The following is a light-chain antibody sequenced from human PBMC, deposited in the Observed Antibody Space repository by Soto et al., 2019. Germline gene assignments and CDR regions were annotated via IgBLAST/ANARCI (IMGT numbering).Light chain of an antibody. CDR1: QSVFNY. V-gene: IGKV3-11*01. Sequence: EVVLTQSPATLSLSPGERATLSCRASQSVFNYLAWYQQKPGQAPRLLIDDASNRAAGIPARFSGSGSGTDFTLTISSLEPEDFAVYYCQQRRHWPLTFGGGTKVET. CDR2: DAS. J-gene: IGKJ4*01. CDR3: QQRRHWPLT.